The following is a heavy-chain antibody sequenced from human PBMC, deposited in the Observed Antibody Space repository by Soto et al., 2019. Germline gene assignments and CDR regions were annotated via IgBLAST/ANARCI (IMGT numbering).Heavy chain of an antibody. D-gene: IGHD2-15*01. V-gene: IGHV1-69*13. CDR1: GGTFSSYA. Sequence: VASVKVPCKASGGTFSSYAISWVRQAPGQGLEWMGGIIPIFGTANYAQKFQGRVTITADESTSTAYMELSSLRSEDTAVYYCARGKGYCSGGSCWLDYWGQGTLVTVS. J-gene: IGHJ4*02. CDR3: ARGKGYCSGGSCWLDY. CDR2: IIPIFGTA.